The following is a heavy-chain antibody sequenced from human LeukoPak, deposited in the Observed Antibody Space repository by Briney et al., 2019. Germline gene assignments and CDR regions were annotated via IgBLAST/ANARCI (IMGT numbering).Heavy chain of an antibody. CDR3: ARDLEGYDYVWGSYRPSNWFDP. CDR1: GGSISSYY. Sequence: SETLSLTCTVSGGSISSYYWSWIRQPPGKGLEWIGYIYYSGSTNYNPSLKSRVTISADTSKNQFSLKLSSVTAADTAVYYCARDLEGYDYVWGSYRPSNWFDPWGQGTLVTVSS. D-gene: IGHD3-16*02. CDR2: IYYSGST. V-gene: IGHV4-59*01. J-gene: IGHJ5*02.